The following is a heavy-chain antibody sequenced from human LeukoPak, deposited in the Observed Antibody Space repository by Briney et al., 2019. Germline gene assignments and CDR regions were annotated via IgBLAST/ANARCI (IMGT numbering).Heavy chain of an antibody. CDR3: AKVEGASKASVY. CDR2: ISGSGGST. Sequence: GGSLRLSCAAAGFTFSNYAMTWVRQAPGRGLEWVSSISGSGGSTYYADSVKGRFTISRDNSKNTLYLQMYSLRAEDTAVYYCAKVEGASKASVYWGQGAPVTVSS. CDR1: GFTFSNYA. V-gene: IGHV3-23*01. D-gene: IGHD1-1*01. J-gene: IGHJ4*02.